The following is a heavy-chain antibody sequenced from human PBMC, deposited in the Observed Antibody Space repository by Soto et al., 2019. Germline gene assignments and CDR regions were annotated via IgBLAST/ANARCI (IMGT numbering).Heavy chain of an antibody. V-gene: IGHV3-64*01. D-gene: IGHD2-2*01. CDR2: ISSSGGST. Sequence: PGGSLRLSCAASGFTFSSYAMHWVRQAPGKGLEYVSAISSSGGSTYYANSVKGRFTISRDNSKNTLYLQMGSLRAEDMAVYYCATSYPSRYYFDYWGQGTLVTVSS. CDR3: ATSYPSRYYFDY. J-gene: IGHJ4*02. CDR1: GFTFSSYA.